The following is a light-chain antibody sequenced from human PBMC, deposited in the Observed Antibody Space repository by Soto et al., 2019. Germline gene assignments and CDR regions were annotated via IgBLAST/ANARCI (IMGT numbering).Light chain of an antibody. Sequence: EIVLTQSPRTLSLTPGERATLSCRASQSVSSSYLAWYQQKPGQAPRLLIYGASSRATGIPDRFSGSGSGTDFTLTISSLEPEDFAVYYCQQRSNWPWTFGQGTKVDIK. CDR1: QSVSSSY. V-gene: IGKV3D-20*02. CDR3: QQRSNWPWT. CDR2: GAS. J-gene: IGKJ1*01.